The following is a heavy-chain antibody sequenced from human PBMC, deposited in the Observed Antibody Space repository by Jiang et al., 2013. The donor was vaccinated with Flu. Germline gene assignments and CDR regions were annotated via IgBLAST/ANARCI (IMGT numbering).Heavy chain of an antibody. CDR2: IHWGGST. V-gene: IGHV4-39*01. CDR3: VRQLGNWWWAFDN. CDR1: GDSIASGDYH. Sequence: GSGLVKPSETLSLTCTVAGDSIASGDYHWGWIRQSPGQELEWIGTIHWGGSTHSNPSLKSRLTMSVDTSNNQFSLRLNSMTAADTAVYFCVRQLGNWWWAFDNWGQGTLVSVSS. J-gene: IGHJ4*02. D-gene: IGHD2-8*02.